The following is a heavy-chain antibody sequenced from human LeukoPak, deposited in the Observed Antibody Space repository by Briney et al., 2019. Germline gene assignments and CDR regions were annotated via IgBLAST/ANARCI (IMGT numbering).Heavy chain of an antibody. CDR3: AKPEAYSSSWYSFDY. Sequence: GGSLRLSCAASGFTFSSYAMSWVRQAPGKGLEWVSAISGSGGSTYYADSVMGRFTISRDNSKNTLYLQMNSLRAEDTAVYYCAKPEAYSSSWYSFDYWGQGTLVTVSS. CDR1: GFTFSSYA. D-gene: IGHD6-13*01. J-gene: IGHJ4*02. V-gene: IGHV3-23*01. CDR2: ISGSGGST.